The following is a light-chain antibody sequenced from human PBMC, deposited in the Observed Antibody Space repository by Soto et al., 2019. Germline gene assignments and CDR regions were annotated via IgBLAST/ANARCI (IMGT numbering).Light chain of an antibody. CDR3: QQDNTLPRT. CDR1: QRISRN. CDR2: AAS. Sequence: EILLTQSPATLSLSPGDSATLSCRASQRISRNVAWYQQKPGQAPRLPIAAASTGAAGVPARFKAAGSGNVFTLTISSLQSEDLAIYFWQQDNTLPRTFGRGTKVDIK. V-gene: IGKV3D-15*01. J-gene: IGKJ1*01.